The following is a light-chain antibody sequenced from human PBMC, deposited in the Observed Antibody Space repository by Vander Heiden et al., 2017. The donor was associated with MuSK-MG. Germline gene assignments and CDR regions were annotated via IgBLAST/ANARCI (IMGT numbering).Light chain of an antibody. CDR1: QDINYY. Sequence: IQMTQSPSSLSASVGDRVTITCQASQDINYYLKWDQQKPGKAPKLLIYDESNLVRGVPSRFSGSGYGTDFTFTISSLRPEDIASYYCQQYDDLPPLTFGGGTKVEI. CDR3: QQYDDLPPLT. V-gene: IGKV1-33*01. CDR2: DES. J-gene: IGKJ4*01.